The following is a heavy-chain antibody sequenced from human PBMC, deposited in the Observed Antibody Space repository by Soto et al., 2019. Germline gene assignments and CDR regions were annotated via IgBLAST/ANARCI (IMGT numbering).Heavy chain of an antibody. CDR3: ARVGQDYYYGMDV. CDR2: ISSSSIDI. V-gene: IGHV3-11*01. Sequence: QVQLVESGGGLVKPGGSLRLSCAASGFTFSDYYMSWSRQAPGKGLEWVSYISSSSIDIYYVDSVRGRFTISRDNFKNSLFLQMNSLRAEVTAVYYSARVGQDYYYGMDVWGQGTTVTVAS. CDR1: GFTFSDYY. J-gene: IGHJ6*02.